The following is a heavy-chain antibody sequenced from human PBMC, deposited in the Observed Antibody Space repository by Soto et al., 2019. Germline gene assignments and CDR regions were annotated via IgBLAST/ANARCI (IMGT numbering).Heavy chain of an antibody. CDR3: ASKGIQLWTLDY. V-gene: IGHV1-69*13. J-gene: IGHJ4*02. D-gene: IGHD5-18*01. CDR2: IIPIFGTA. Sequence: SVKVSCKASGGTFSSYAISWVRQAPGQGLEWMGGIIPIFGTANYAQKFQGRVTITADESTSTAYMELSSLRSEDTAVYYCASKGIQLWTLDYWGQGTLVTVSS. CDR1: GGTFSSYA.